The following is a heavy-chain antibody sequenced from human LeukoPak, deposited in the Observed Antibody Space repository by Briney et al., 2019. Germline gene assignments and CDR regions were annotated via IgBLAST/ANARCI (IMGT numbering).Heavy chain of an antibody. V-gene: IGHV3-21*01. CDR2: ISSSSSYI. CDR1: GFTFSSYS. Sequence: GGSLRLSCAASGFTFSSYSMNWVRQAPGKGLEWVSSISSSSSYIYYADSVKGRFTISRDNAKNSLYLQMNSLRAEDTAVYYCARAVNPTYYYDSSGSDFDYWGQGTPVTVSS. D-gene: IGHD3-22*01. CDR3: ARAVNPTYYYDSSGSDFDY. J-gene: IGHJ4*02.